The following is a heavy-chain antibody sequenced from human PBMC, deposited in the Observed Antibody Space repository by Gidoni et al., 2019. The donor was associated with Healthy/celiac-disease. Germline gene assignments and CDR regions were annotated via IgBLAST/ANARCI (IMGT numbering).Heavy chain of an antibody. CDR1: GYTFTSYA. V-gene: IGHV1-3*01. Sequence: QVQLVQSGAEVKKPGASVKVSCKASGYTFTSYAMHWVRQAPGQRLEWMGWINAGNGNTKYSQKFQGRVTITRDTSASTAYMELSSLRSEDTAVYYCARDSEREPPYSYTNWFDPWGQGTLVTVSS. D-gene: IGHD5-18*01. J-gene: IGHJ5*02. CDR3: ARDSEREPPYSYTNWFDP. CDR2: INAGNGNT.